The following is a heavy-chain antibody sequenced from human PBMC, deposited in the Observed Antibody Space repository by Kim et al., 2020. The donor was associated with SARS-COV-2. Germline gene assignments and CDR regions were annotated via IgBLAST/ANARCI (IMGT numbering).Heavy chain of an antibody. D-gene: IGHD1-26*01. V-gene: IGHV3-53*01. J-gene: IGHJ4*02. CDR2: RT. CDR3: SSSTVGAYFDY. Sequence: RTNYPDSVKGRFTISRDIPKDTLYLQMNSLRAEDTAVYYCSSSTVGAYFDYWGQGSLVTVSS.